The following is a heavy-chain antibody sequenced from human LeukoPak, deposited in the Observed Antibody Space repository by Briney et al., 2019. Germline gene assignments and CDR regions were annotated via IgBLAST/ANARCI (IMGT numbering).Heavy chain of an antibody. J-gene: IGHJ4*02. Sequence: GGSLGLSFAASGFTFSSYSMNWVRQAPGKGLEWVSSISSSSSYIYYADSVKGRFTISRDNAKNSLYLQMNSLRAEDTAVYYCARLYYDGSVSQAFDYWGQGTLVTVSS. CDR1: GFTFSSYS. D-gene: IGHD3-22*01. CDR2: ISSSSSYI. CDR3: ARLYYDGSVSQAFDY. V-gene: IGHV3-21*01.